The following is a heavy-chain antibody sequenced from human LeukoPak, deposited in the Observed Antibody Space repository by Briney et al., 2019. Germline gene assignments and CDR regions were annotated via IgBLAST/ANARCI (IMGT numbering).Heavy chain of an antibody. D-gene: IGHD6-13*01. V-gene: IGHV3-21*01. CDR2: ISSSSSYI. J-gene: IGHJ6*02. CDR3: ARVNSSSWSFYYYGMDV. CDR1: GFTFSSYS. Sequence: GGSLRLSCAASGFTFSSYSMNWVRQAPGKGLEWVSSISSSSSYIYYADSVKGRFTISRDNAKNSLYLQMNSLRAEDTAVYYCARVNSSSWSFYYYGMDVWGQGTTVTVSS.